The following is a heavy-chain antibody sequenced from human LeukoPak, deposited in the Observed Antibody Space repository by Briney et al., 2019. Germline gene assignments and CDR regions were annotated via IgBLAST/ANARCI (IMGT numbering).Heavy chain of an antibody. CDR3: AKSDCGGDCHLLDY. D-gene: IGHD2-21*02. CDR1: GFTFSTYA. V-gene: IGHV3-23*01. Sequence: GGSLRLSCAASGFTFSTYAMSWVRQAPGKGLEWVSHFGGSGGAIYYADSVRGRFTISRDNSKNTLYLQMNSLRAEDTAVYYCAKSDCGGDCHLLDYWGQGTLVTVSS. CDR2: FGGSGGAI. J-gene: IGHJ4*02.